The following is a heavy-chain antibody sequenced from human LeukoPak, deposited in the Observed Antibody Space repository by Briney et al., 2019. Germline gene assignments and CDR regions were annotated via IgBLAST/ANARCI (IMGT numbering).Heavy chain of an antibody. V-gene: IGHV5-51*01. D-gene: IGHD3-10*01. J-gene: IGHJ6*03. Sequence: GESLKISCKGSGYSFTSYWIGWVRQMPGKGLEWMGIIYPGDSDTRYSPSFQGQVTISADKSISTAYLQWSSLKASDTAMYYCARLGSDYYGSGSYYIRDYYYHYMDVWGKGTTVTISS. CDR2: IYPGDSDT. CDR3: ARLGSDYYGSGSYYIRDYYYHYMDV. CDR1: GYSFTSYW.